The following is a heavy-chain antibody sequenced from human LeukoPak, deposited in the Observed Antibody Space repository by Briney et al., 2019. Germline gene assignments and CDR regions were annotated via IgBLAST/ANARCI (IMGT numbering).Heavy chain of an antibody. CDR2: IYSGGSP. CDR1: GFTISSNY. CDR3: ARGGDRAHFDY. Sequence: GGSLRLSCAASGFTISSNYMSWVRQAPGKGLEWVSDIYSGGSPYYADSVRGRFTISRDNSKNTLYLQMNSLRAEDTAVYYCARGGDRAHFDYWGQGSLVTVSS. J-gene: IGHJ4*02. V-gene: IGHV3-66*01.